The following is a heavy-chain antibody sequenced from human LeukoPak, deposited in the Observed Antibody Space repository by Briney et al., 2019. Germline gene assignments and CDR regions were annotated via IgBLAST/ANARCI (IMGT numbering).Heavy chain of an antibody. CDR1: GYSFTSYW. V-gene: IGHV5-51*01. CDR2: IYPGDSDT. D-gene: IGHD4-11*01. Sequence: GESLKISCKGSGYSFTSYWIAWVRQMPGQGLEWMGIIYPGDSDTRYSPSFQGQVTISADKSISTAYLQWSSLKASDTAMYYCARHSRVTYRAFDVWGQGTMVTVSS. CDR3: ARHSRVTYRAFDV. J-gene: IGHJ3*01.